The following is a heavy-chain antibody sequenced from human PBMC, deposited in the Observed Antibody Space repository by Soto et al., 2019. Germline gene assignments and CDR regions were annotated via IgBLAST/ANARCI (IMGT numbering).Heavy chain of an antibody. CDR3: ARWPTRYSKTYYYYMDV. Sequence: ASVKVSCKASGYTFTSYDINLVRQATGQGLEWMGWMNPNSGNTGYAQKFQGRVTMTRNTSISTAYMELSSLRSEDTAVYYCARWPTRYSKTYYYYMDVWGKGTTLTV. D-gene: IGHD5-12*01. V-gene: IGHV1-8*01. CDR1: GYTFTSYD. CDR2: MNPNSGNT. J-gene: IGHJ6*03.